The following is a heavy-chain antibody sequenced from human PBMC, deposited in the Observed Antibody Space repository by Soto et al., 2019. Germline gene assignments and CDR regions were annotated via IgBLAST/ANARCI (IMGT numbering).Heavy chain of an antibody. J-gene: IGHJ4*02. CDR1: GFTFRSYG. Sequence: QVQLVESGGGVVQPGRSLRLSCAASGFTFRSYGMHWVRQAPGKGLEWVAIIWFDGSNKYYADSVKGRFTISRDNSRNTLYLQMNRVRAEDTAVYYCVRDSGYEDDYWGQGTQVTVSA. CDR3: VRDSGYEDDY. CDR2: IWFDGSNK. D-gene: IGHD5-12*01. V-gene: IGHV3-33*01.